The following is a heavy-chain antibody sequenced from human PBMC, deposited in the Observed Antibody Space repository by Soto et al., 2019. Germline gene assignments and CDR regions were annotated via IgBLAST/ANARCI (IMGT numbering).Heavy chain of an antibody. CDR2: IYSGGST. J-gene: IGHJ4*02. CDR1: GFTVSSNY. Sequence: GGSLRLSCAASGFTVSSNYMSWVRQAPGKGLEWVSVIYSGGSTYYADSVKGRFTISRDNSKNTLYLQMNSLRAEDTAVYYCARDGGYYDSRVDYWGQGTLVTVSS. CDR3: ARDGGYYDSRVDY. V-gene: IGHV3-66*01. D-gene: IGHD3-22*01.